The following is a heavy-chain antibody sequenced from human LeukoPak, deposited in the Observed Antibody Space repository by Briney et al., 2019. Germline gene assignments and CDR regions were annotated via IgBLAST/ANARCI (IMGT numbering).Heavy chain of an antibody. CDR2: INPNSGGT. V-gene: IGHV1-2*02. CDR3: ARWGVLEWLLWSPEPGGGPYYFDY. D-gene: IGHD3-3*01. Sequence: GASVKVSCKASGYTFTGYYMHWVRQAPGQGLEWMEWINPNSGGTNYAQKFQGRVTMTRDTSISTDYMELRRLRSDDTAVYYCARWGVLEWLLWSPEPGGGPYYFDYWGQGTLVTVSS. J-gene: IGHJ4*02. CDR1: GYTFTGYY.